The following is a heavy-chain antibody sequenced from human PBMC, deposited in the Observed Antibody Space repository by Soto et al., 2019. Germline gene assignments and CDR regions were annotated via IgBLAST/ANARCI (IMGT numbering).Heavy chain of an antibody. D-gene: IGHD3-22*01. J-gene: IGHJ4*02. V-gene: IGHV3-66*01. CDR2: ISSGGST. Sequence: EVQLVESGGGXXXXGGSXXXXXXASGFTVSSNYMSWVRQAPGKGLEWVSVISSGGSTYYADSVKGRFTISRDNSKNTLYLQMNSLRAEDTAVYYCARVSQYYDSSGTFDYWGQGTLVTVSS. CDR3: ARVSQYYDSSGTFDY. CDR1: GFTVSSNY.